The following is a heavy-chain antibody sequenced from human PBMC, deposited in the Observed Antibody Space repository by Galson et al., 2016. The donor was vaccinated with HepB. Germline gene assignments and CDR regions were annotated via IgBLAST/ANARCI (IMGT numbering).Heavy chain of an antibody. CDR3: ARAIATSY. J-gene: IGHJ4*02. V-gene: IGHV3-NL1*01. CDR2: IYSGGGT. D-gene: IGHD5-24*01. Sequence: SLRLSCAASGFTFSNYGMHWVRQAPGKGLEWVSVIYSGGGTYYADSEQGRFTISRDNSKNTVFLQMNSLRADDTAVYYCARAIATSYWGQGALVTVSS. CDR1: GFTFSNYG.